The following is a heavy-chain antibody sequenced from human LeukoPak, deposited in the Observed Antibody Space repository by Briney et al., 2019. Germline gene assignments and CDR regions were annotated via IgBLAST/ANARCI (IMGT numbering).Heavy chain of an antibody. J-gene: IGHJ5*02. Sequence: SETLSLTCAVSGYSISSGYYWGWIRPPPGKGLEWIGIIYHSGSTYYNPSLKSRVTISVDTSKNQFSLKLSSVTAADTAVYYCARQEHYYDSSGYYYHWGQGTLVTVSS. CDR1: GYSISSGYY. CDR3: ARQEHYYDSSGYYYH. CDR2: IYHSGST. D-gene: IGHD3-22*01. V-gene: IGHV4-38-2*01.